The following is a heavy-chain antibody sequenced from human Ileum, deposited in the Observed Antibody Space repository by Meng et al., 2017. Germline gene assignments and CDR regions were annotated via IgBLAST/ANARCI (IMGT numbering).Heavy chain of an antibody. CDR1: CYTFTNYG. Sequence: ASVKVSCKTSCYTFTNYGISWVRQAPGQGLEWLGWISVYNCDTNHVQNLQGRLSLTTDITTNTVSMELRSLRSDDAAVYYCSREGQSVASNGCDYWGQGTLVTVSS. CDR3: SREGQSVASNGCDY. D-gene: IGHD5-12*01. CDR2: ISVYNCDT. J-gene: IGHJ4*02. V-gene: IGHV1-18*01.